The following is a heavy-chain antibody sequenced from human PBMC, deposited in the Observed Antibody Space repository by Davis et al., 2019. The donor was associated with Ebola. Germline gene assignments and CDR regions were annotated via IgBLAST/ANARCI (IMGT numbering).Heavy chain of an antibody. CDR2: IYYSGST. V-gene: IGHV4-34*01. D-gene: IGHD3-16*02. J-gene: IGHJ6*02. Sequence: SETLSLTCAVYGGSFSGYYWSWIRQPPGKGLEWIGYIYYSGSTYYNPSLKSRVTISVDTSKNQFSLKLSSVTAADTAVYYCAREGHYDYIWGSYRNYGMDVWGQGTTVTVSS. CDR1: GGSFSGYY. CDR3: AREGHYDYIWGSYRNYGMDV.